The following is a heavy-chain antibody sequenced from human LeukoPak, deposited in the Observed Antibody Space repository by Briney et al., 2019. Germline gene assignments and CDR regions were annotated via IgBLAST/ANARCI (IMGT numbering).Heavy chain of an antibody. V-gene: IGHV3-23*01. CDR3: ARHDWFDP. CDR2: ISSSGGST. Sequence: GGSLRLSCAASGFVFRSYAMSWVRQAPGKGLEWVSGISSSGGSTYHADSVRGRFTISRDNSKNTLYLQMNSLRAEDTAVYYCARHDWFDPWGRGTLVTVSS. CDR1: GFVFRSYA. J-gene: IGHJ5*02.